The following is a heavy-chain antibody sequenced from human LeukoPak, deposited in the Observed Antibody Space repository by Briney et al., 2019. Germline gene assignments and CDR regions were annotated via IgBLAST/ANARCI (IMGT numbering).Heavy chain of an antibody. D-gene: IGHD3-10*01. J-gene: IGHJ4*02. Sequence: GGSLRLSCAASGFTFSSYAMHWVRQAPGKGLEWVAVISYDGSNKYYADSVKGRLTISRDNSKNTLYLQMNSLRAEDTAVYYCARDLGPYGSGSSADYWGQGTLVAVSS. CDR3: ARDLGPYGSGSSADY. V-gene: IGHV3-30*04. CDR1: GFTFSSYA. CDR2: ISYDGSNK.